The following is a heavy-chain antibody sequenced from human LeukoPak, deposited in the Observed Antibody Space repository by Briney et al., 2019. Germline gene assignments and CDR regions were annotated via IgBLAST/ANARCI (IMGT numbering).Heavy chain of an antibody. CDR2: IYYSGST. V-gene: IGHV4-59*01. CDR1: GGSIGSYY. CDR3: ASFEYDSSGYWQAGGY. D-gene: IGHD3-22*01. Sequence: SETLSLTCTVSGGSIGSYYWSWIRQPPGKGLEWIGYIYYSGSTNYNPSLKSRVTISVDTSKNQFSLKLSSVTAADTAVYYCASFEYDSSGYWQAGGYWGQGTLVTVSS. J-gene: IGHJ4*02.